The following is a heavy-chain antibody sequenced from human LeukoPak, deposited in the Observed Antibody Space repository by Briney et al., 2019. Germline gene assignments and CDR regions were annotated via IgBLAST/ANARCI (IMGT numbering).Heavy chain of an antibody. CDR3: ARGRVYVADYGY. Sequence: PSETLSLTCTVSGDSISNYYWSWIRQPPGKGLEWIGYIYYSGSTSYSPSPRSRVTISVDTSKNHFSLKLTSVTAADTAVYYCARGRVYVADYGYWGQGTLVTVSS. V-gene: IGHV4-59*01. CDR1: GDSISNYY. J-gene: IGHJ4*02. CDR2: IYYSGST. D-gene: IGHD5/OR15-5a*01.